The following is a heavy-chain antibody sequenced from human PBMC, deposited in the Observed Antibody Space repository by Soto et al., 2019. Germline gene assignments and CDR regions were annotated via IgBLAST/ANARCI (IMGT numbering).Heavy chain of an antibody. CDR1: GFTFSSYA. D-gene: IGHD2-2*02. CDR2: ISYDGSNK. CDR3: ARGGNIVVVPAAIGEDWFEP. V-gene: IGHV3-30-3*01. Sequence: PGGSLRLSCAASGFTFSSYAMHWVRQAPGKGLEWVAVISYDGSNKYYADSVKGRFTISRDNSKNTLYLQMNSLRAEDTAVYYCARGGNIVVVPAAIGEDWFEPWGQGTLVTAPQ. J-gene: IGHJ5*02.